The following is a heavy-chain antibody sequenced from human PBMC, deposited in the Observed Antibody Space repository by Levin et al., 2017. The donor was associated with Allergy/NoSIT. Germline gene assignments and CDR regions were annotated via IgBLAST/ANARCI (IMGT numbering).Heavy chain of an antibody. D-gene: IGHD6-19*01. CDR1: GYTFTGYY. Sequence: GESLKISCKASGYTFTGYYMHWVRQAPGQGLEWMGWINPNSGGTNYAQKFQGRVTMTRDTSISTAYMELSRLRSDDTAVYYCARDGAGGGWLVDPWGQGTLVTVSS. CDR3: ARDGAGGGWLVDP. V-gene: IGHV1-2*02. J-gene: IGHJ5*02. CDR2: INPNSGGT.